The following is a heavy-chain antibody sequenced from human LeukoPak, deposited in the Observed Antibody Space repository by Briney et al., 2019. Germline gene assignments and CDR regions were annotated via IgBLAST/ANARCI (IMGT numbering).Heavy chain of an antibody. V-gene: IGHV2-5*02. D-gene: IGHD3-22*01. Sequence: ESGPTLVKPTQTLTLTCTFSAFSLSTGAVGVGWIRQPPGKALEWLALIYWDDDKRYSPSLKSRLTITKDTSKNQVVLTMTNMDPVDTATYYCTLPHYYDNSGREYFFDYWGQGTLVTVSS. CDR2: IYWDDDK. J-gene: IGHJ4*02. CDR1: AFSLSTGAVG. CDR3: TLPHYYDNSGREYFFDY.